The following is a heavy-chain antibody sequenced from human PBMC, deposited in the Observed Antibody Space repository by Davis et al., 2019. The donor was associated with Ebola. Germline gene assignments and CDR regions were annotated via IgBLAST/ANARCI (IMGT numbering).Heavy chain of an antibody. CDR2: IYCGDSDT. D-gene: IGHD1-26*01. CDR1: GYTSSNYW. J-gene: IGHJ3*01. V-gene: IGHV5-51*01. CDR3: ARLGSGSPTHAFDV. Sequence: GESLKISCKGSGYTSSNYWIGWVRQLPGKGLEWVGIIYCGDSDTRYSPSFQGQVTISADKSNSTAYLQWSSLEASDTAMYYCARLGSGSPTHAFDVWGQGTVVTVSS.